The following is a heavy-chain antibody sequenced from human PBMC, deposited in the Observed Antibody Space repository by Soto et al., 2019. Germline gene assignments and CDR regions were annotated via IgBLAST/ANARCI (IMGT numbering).Heavy chain of an antibody. CDR2: TWYDGSKK. Sequence: GGSLRLSCAASGFTFSTYGMHRVRQAPGKGLEWVAVTWYDGSKKYYADSVKGRFTISRDNSKNTLYLQMNSLRAEDTAVYYCARDIGKYRSDHYGMDVWGQGTTVTVSS. J-gene: IGHJ6*02. CDR1: GFTFSTYG. CDR3: ARDIGKYRSDHYGMDV. V-gene: IGHV3-33*01. D-gene: IGHD6-19*01.